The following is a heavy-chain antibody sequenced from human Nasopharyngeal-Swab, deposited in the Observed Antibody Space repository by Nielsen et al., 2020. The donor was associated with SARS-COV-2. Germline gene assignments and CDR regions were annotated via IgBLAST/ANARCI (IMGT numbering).Heavy chain of an antibody. CDR1: GFTFSSYA. V-gene: IGHV3-23*01. CDR2: ISGSGSNT. D-gene: IGHD6-19*01. J-gene: IGHJ4*02. Sequence: GESLKISCAASGFTFSSYAMSWVRQPPGRGLEWVSSISGSGSNTYYRDSVKGRFTISRDNSQNTLYLQMNSLRAEDTALYYCAKDGGGWYTSGWYYFDSWGQQILVTVSS. CDR3: AKDGGGWYTSGWYYFDS.